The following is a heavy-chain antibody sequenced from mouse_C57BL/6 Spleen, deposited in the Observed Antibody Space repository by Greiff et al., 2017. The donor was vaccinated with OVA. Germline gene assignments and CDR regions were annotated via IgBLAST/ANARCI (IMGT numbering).Heavy chain of an antibody. V-gene: IGHV3-6*01. D-gene: IGHD2-5*01. J-gene: IGHJ2*01. CDR1: GYSITSGYY. CDR2: ISYDGSN. Sequence: DVKLQESGPGLVKPSQSLSLTCSVTGYSITSGYYWNWIRQFPGNKLEWMGYISYDGSNNYNPSLKNRISITRDTSKNQFFLKLNSVTTEDTATYYCAGGDSNFDYWGKGTTLTVSS. CDR3: AGGDSNFDY.